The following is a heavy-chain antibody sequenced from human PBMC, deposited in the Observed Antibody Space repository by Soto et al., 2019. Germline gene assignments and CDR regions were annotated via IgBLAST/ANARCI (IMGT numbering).Heavy chain of an antibody. Sequence: PGGSLRLSCAASGFTVKNYQMNWVRQAPGKGLEWVSVICSGGVTYYPDSVKGRFTTIRDTSKNTVYLQMNSLRADDTAMYYCARDPSTTGYYGLDVWGQGTTVTVSS. V-gene: IGHV3-53*01. CDR1: GFTVKNYQ. J-gene: IGHJ6*02. CDR3: ARDPSTTGYYGLDV. CDR2: ICSGGVT.